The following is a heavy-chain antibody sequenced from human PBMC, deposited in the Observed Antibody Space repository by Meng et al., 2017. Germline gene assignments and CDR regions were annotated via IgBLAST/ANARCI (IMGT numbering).Heavy chain of an antibody. CDR3: ARDRKDDYVWGRRDAFDI. CDR2: ISSSSSYI. Sequence: GGSLRLSCAASGFTFSSYSMNWVRQAPGKGLEWVSSISSSSSYIYYADSVKGRFTISRDNAKNSLYLQMNSLRAEDTAVYHCARDRKDDYVWGRRDAFDIWGQGTMVTVSS. V-gene: IGHV3-21*01. D-gene: IGHD3-16*01. J-gene: IGHJ3*02. CDR1: GFTFSSYS.